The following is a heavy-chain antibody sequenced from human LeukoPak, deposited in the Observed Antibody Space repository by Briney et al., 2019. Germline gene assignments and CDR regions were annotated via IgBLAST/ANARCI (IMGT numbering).Heavy chain of an antibody. CDR3: TRELLSLHQGLDS. Sequence: PGGSLRLSCAASGFTFSSHWMNWVRQAPGKGLEWVACVSSNVNKMYYAESVRGRFTVSRDNAGNSLSLQMDSLRAEDTAVYYCTRELLSLHQGLDSWGQGTLVTVSS. D-gene: IGHD2/OR15-2a*01. J-gene: IGHJ5*01. CDR1: GFTFSSHW. V-gene: IGHV3-21*06. CDR2: VSSNVNKM.